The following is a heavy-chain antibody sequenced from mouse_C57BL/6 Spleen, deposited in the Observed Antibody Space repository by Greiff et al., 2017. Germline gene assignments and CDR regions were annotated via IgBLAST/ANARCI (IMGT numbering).Heavy chain of an antibody. CDR3: ASGDYGISYWCAY. V-gene: IGHV3-6*01. D-gene: IGHD1-1*01. J-gene: IGHJ3*01. CDR2: ISYDGSN. Sequence: DVKLQESGPGLVKPSQSLSLTCSVTGYSITSGYYWNWIRQFPGNKLEWMGYISYDGSNNYNPSLKNRISITRDTSKNQFFLKLNSVTTEDTATYYCASGDYGISYWCAYWGQGTLVTVSA. CDR1: GYSITSGYY.